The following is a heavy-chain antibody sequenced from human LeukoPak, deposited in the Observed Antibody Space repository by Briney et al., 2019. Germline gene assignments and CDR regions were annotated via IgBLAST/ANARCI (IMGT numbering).Heavy chain of an antibody. CDR1: GFTFSSYS. J-gene: IGHJ4*02. D-gene: IGHD6-19*01. CDR3: ARDLPDLYSSGWTSCDY. V-gene: IGHV3-48*01. CDR2: ISSSSSTI. Sequence: GGSLRLSCAASGFTFSSYSMNWVRQAPGKGLEWVSYISSSSSTIYYADSVKGRFTISRDNAKNSLYLQMNSLRAEDTAVYYCARDLPDLYSSGWTSCDYWGQGTLVPVSS.